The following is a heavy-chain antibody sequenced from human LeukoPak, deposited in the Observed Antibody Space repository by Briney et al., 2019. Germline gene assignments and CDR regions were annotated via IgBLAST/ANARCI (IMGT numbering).Heavy chain of an antibody. CDR1: GGTFSSYA. D-gene: IGHD3-22*01. J-gene: IGHJ4*02. V-gene: IGHV1-69*06. CDR3: ASTQFLGYDSSGYYLRHDY. Sequence: ASVKVSCKASGGTFSSYAISWVRQAPGQGLEWMGGIIPIFGTANYAQKFQGRVTIIADKSTSTAYMELSSLRSEDTAVYYCASTQFLGYDSSGYYLRHDYWGQGTLVTVSS. CDR2: IIPIFGTA.